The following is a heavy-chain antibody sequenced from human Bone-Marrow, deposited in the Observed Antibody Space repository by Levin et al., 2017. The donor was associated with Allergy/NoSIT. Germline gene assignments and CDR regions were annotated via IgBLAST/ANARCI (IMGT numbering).Heavy chain of an antibody. CDR3: ARGEGVVPAAGGAFDF. CDR2: IYSGGST. Sequence: GGSLRLSCAVSGFTVSTNYMNWVRQAPGKGLEWVSVIYSGGSTYYADSVKGRFTVSRDNSKNTLYLQMNSLRADDTAVYYCARGEGVVPAAGGAFDFWGQGTMVTVSS. CDR1: GFTVSTNY. D-gene: IGHD2-2*01. V-gene: IGHV3-53*01. J-gene: IGHJ3*01.